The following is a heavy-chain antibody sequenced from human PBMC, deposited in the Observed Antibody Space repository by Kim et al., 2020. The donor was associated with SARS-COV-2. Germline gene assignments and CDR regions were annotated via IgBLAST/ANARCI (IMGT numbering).Heavy chain of an antibody. CDR2: GTA. Sequence: GTANYAQKFQGRVTITADESTSTAYMELNSLRSEDTAVYYCARETSDFDYWGQGTLVTVSS. CDR3: ARETSDFDY. J-gene: IGHJ4*02. V-gene: IGHV1-69*01.